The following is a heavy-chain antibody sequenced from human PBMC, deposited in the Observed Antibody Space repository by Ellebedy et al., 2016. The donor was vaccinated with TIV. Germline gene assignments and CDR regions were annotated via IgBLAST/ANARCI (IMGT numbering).Heavy chain of an antibody. Sequence: AASVKVSCKASGYTFTGYYMHWVRQAPGQGLEWMGWINPNSGGTNYAQKFQGWVTMTRDTSIITAYMELSRLRSDDTAVYYCARGNPYGRFDYWGQGTLVTVSS. J-gene: IGHJ4*02. CDR3: ARGNPYGRFDY. CDR1: GYTFTGYY. V-gene: IGHV1-2*04. CDR2: INPNSGGT. D-gene: IGHD4-17*01.